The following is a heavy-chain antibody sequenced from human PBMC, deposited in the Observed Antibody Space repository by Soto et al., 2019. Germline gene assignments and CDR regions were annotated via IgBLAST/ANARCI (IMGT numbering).Heavy chain of an antibody. Sequence: PSDTLSLTCTVSGGSISSSSYYWGWIRQPPGKGLEWIGSIYYSGSTYYNPSLKSRVTISVDTSKNQFSLKLSSVTAADTAVYYCARLGLGSGDNWFDPWGQGTLVTVSS. J-gene: IGHJ5*02. V-gene: IGHV4-39*01. CDR3: ARLGLGSGDNWFDP. CDR1: GGSISSSSYY. CDR2: IYYSGST. D-gene: IGHD3-10*01.